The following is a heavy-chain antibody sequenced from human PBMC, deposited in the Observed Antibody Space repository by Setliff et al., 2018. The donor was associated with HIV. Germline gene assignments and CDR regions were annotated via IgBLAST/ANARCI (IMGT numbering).Heavy chain of an antibody. CDR1: GGSFGGYY. D-gene: IGHD6-6*01. V-gene: IGHV4-34*01. CDR2: INHSGST. CDR3: ARGRHYSSSAPFAIDF. J-gene: IGHJ4*02. Sequence: SETLSLTCAVYGGSFGGYYWSWIRQPPGKGLEWIGEINHSGSTNYSPSLKSRVAISVDTSKNQFSVKLSSVTAADTAVYYCARGRHYSSSAPFAIDFWGQGMLVTVSS.